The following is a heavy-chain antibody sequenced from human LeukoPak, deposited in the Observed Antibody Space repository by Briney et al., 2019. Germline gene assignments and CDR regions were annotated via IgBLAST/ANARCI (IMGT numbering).Heavy chain of an antibody. J-gene: IGHJ4*02. D-gene: IGHD2-2*01. Sequence: GESLKISCKGSGYSFTSYWIGWVRQMPGKGLEWMGSIYPSDSDTRYSPSSQGQVTISADKSISTAYLQWSSLKAADTAMYYCARRQGCSSTSCPPDYWGQGTLVTVSS. CDR3: ARRQGCSSTSCPPDY. V-gene: IGHV5-51*01. CDR1: GYSFTSYW. CDR2: IYPSDSDT.